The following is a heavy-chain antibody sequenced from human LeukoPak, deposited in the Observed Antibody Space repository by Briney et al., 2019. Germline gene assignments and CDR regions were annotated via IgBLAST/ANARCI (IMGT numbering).Heavy chain of an antibody. CDR1: GFTVITND. D-gene: IGHD1-14*01. V-gene: IGHV3-53*01. CDR2: LYSDGNT. Sequence: GGSLRLSCAASGFTVITNDMTWVRQAPGKRLEWCSVLYSDGNTKYADSVQCRFTISRDNSKNTLYLEMNSLSPDDTAVYYCARGVEPLAANTLAYWGQGTLVTVSS. J-gene: IGHJ4*02. CDR3: ARGVEPLAANTLAY.